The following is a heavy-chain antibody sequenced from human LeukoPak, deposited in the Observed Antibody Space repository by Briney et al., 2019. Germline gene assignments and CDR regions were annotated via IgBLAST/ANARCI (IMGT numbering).Heavy chain of an antibody. J-gene: IGHJ3*02. CDR2: ISGSGGST. CDR3: AKGDYDYVWGSYRPNDAFDI. D-gene: IGHD3-16*02. CDR1: GFTFSGYA. Sequence: GGSLRLSCAASGFTFSGYAMSWVRQAPGKGLEWVSAISGSGGSTYYADSVKGRFTISRDNSKNTLYLQMNSLRAEDTAVHYCAKGDYDYVWGSYRPNDAFDIWGQGTMVTVSS. V-gene: IGHV3-23*01.